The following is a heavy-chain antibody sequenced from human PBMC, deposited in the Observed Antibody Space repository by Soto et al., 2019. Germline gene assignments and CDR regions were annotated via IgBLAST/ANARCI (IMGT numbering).Heavy chain of an antibody. Sequence: QVQLVESGGGVVQPGTSLRLSCATSGFTFSSYGMHWVRQAPGKGLEWVSVTWFDGKNQYYADSEKGRFTISRDNSKDTEFLQRNSLRAEDTAVYYGAKDSAAAVGMRFFEYWGQGTLVTVSS. CDR3: AKDSAAAVGMRFFEY. V-gene: IGHV3-33*06. CDR2: TWFDGKNQ. D-gene: IGHD6-13*01. CDR1: GFTFSSYG. J-gene: IGHJ4*02.